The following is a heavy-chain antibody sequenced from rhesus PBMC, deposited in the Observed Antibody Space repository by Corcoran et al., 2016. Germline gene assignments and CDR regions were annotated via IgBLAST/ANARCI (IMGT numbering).Heavy chain of an antibody. CDR1: GGSFSSYW. CDR2: IKGNSGST. V-gene: IGHV4-80*01. Sequence: QVQLQESGPGLVKPSETLSLTCAVSGGSFSSYWWSWIRQPPGKGLEWVGEIKGNSGSTNYNPALKSRGTISKAASKNQVSLKLSSVTAADTAVYYCARPKYSSWSAVDYWGQGVLVTVSS. J-gene: IGHJ4*01. D-gene: IGHD6-13*01. CDR3: ARPKYSSWSAVDY.